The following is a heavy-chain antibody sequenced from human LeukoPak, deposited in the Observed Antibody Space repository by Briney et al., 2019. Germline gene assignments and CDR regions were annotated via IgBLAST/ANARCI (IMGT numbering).Heavy chain of an antibody. Sequence: EASVKVSCKASGYTFTTYYMHWVRQAPGQGLEWMGIINPSGGSTNYAQKFQGRVTMTRDTSTSTVYMGLSSLRSEDTAVYYCARGSGSYRHPPGYWGQGTLVTVSS. CDR1: GYTFTTYY. J-gene: IGHJ4*02. CDR3: ARGSGSYRHPPGY. D-gene: IGHD1-26*01. CDR2: INPSGGST. V-gene: IGHV1-46*01.